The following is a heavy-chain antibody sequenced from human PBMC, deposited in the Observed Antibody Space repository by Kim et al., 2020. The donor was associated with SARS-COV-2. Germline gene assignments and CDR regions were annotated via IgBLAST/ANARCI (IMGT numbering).Heavy chain of an antibody. V-gene: IGHV3-11*05. Sequence: GGSLRLSCAASGFTFSDYYMSWIRQAPGKGLEWVSYISSSSSYTNYADSVKGRFTISRDNAKNSLYLQMNSLRAEDTAVYYCARAGLGYCSSTSCRRWIWFDPWGQGTLVTVSS. CDR3: ARAGLGYCSSTSCRRWIWFDP. J-gene: IGHJ5*02. CDR2: ISSSSSYT. D-gene: IGHD2-2*01. CDR1: GFTFSDYY.